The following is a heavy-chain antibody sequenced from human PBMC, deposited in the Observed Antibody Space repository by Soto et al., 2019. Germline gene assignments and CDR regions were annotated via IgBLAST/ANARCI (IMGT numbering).Heavy chain of an antibody. D-gene: IGHD3-3*01. CDR3: ASRYYDFWSGYYGRLDY. CDR2: IYYSGST. V-gene: IGHV4-39*01. Sequence: TCTVSGGSISSRSYYWGWIRQPPGKGLEWIGSIYYSGSTYYNPSLKSRVTISVDTSKNQFSLKLSSVTAADTAVYYCASRYYDFWSGYYGRLDYWGQGTLVTVSS. J-gene: IGHJ4*02. CDR1: GGSISSRSYY.